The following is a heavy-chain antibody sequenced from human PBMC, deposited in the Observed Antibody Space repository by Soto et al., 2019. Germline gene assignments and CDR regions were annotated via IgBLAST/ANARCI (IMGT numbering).Heavy chain of an antibody. V-gene: IGHV3-21*01. CDR2: ISSTSSYI. D-gene: IGHD3-3*01. CDR1: GFTFGTYS. CDR3: AKEKDFYDVLIDS. J-gene: IGHJ4*02. Sequence: EVRLVESGGGLVKPGGSLRLSCAASGFTFGTYSMSWVRQAPGKGLEWLSSISSTSSYIYYADSVKGRFTISRDNAKSSVYLQMHTLRAEDTAVYYCAKEKDFYDVLIDSWGQGTLVTVSS.